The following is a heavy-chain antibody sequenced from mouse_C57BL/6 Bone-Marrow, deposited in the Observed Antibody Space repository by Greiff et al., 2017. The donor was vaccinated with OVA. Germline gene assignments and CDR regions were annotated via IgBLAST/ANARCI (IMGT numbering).Heavy chain of an antibody. CDR2: INPSSGYT. D-gene: IGHD2-12*01. Sequence: QVHVKQSGAELARPGASVKMSCKASGYTFTSYTMHWVKQRPGQGLEWIGYINPSSGYTKYNQKFKDKATLTADKSSSTAYMQLSSLTSEDSAVYYCARGDYSPLYWYFDVWGTGTTVTVFS. CDR1: GYTFTSYT. J-gene: IGHJ1*03. CDR3: ARGDYSPLYWYFDV. V-gene: IGHV1-4*01.